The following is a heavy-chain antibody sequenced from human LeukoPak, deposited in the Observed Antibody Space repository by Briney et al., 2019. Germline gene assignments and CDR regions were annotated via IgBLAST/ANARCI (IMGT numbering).Heavy chain of an antibody. J-gene: IGHJ4*02. CDR2: IKQDGSEK. D-gene: IGHD4-17*01. Sequence: PGGSLRLSCAASGFTFSSYWMSWVRQAPGKGLEWVANIKQDGSEKYYVDSVKGRFTISRDNAKNSLYLQMNSLRAEDTAVYYCARDGDNDYGDFYFDHWGQGTLVTVSS. V-gene: IGHV3-7*01. CDR1: GFTFSSYW. CDR3: ARDGDNDYGDFYFDH.